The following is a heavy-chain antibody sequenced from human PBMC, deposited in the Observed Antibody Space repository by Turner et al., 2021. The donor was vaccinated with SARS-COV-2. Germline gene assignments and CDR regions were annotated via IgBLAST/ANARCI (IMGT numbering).Heavy chain of an antibody. D-gene: IGHD3-22*01. J-gene: IGHJ3*02. CDR3: ARWDNYYDSSGYYPDACDI. CDR1: GFTFSSYS. V-gene: IGHV3-21*01. CDR2: ISSSSSYI. Sequence: EVQLVESGGGLVKPGGSLRLSCAASGFTFSSYSMNWVRQAPGKGLEWVSCISSSSSYIYYADSVKGRFTISRDNAKNSLYLQMNSLRAEDTAVYYCARWDNYYDSSGYYPDACDIWGQGTMVTVSS.